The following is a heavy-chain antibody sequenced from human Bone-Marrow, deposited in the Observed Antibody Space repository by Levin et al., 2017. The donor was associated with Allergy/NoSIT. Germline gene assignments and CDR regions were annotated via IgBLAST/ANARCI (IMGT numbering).Heavy chain of an antibody. CDR2: ISSSGANT. D-gene: IGHD6-19*01. Sequence: PGGSLRLSCAASGFTFSDSAMTWVRQAPGKGLEWVSLISSSGANTYYAGSVKGRYTISRDSSKDTLYLQINSLRAEDTAVYYCTKDIEVSFWGQGTTVTVSS. J-gene: IGHJ6*02. V-gene: IGHV3-23*01. CDR3: TKDIEVSF. CDR1: GFTFSDSA.